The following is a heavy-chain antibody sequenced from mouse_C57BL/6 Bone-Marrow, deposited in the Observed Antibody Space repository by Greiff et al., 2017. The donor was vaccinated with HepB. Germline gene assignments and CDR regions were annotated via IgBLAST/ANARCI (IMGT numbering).Heavy chain of an antibody. CDR2: IHPNSGST. Sequence: VQLQQPGAELVKPGASVKLSCKASGYTFTSYWMHWVKQRPGQGLEWIGMIHPNSGSTNYNEKFKSKATLTVDKSSSTAYMQLSSLTSEDSAVYYCARRQGDYDPAFYAMDYWGQGTSVTVSS. CDR1: GYTFTSYW. J-gene: IGHJ4*01. CDR3: ARRQGDYDPAFYAMDY. D-gene: IGHD2-4*01. V-gene: IGHV1-64*01.